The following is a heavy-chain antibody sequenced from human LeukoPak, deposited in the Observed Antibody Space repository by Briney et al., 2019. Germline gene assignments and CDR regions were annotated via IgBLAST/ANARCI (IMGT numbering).Heavy chain of an antibody. D-gene: IGHD6-6*01. J-gene: IGHJ6*02. CDR3: ARDREYSSSHYYYGMDV. CDR2: ISAYNGNT. CDR1: GYTFTSYG. V-gene: IGHV1-18*01. Sequence: ASVKVSCKASGYTFTSYGISWVRQAPGQGLEWMGWISAYNGNTNYAQKLQGRVTMTTDTSTSTAYMELRSLRSDDTAVYYCARDREYSSSHYYYGMDVWGQGTTVTVSS.